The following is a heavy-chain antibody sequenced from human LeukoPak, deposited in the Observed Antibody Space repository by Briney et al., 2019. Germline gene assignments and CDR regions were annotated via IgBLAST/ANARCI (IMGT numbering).Heavy chain of an antibody. CDR1: GGSISSYY. CDR2: IYTSGTT. J-gene: IGHJ4*02. V-gene: IGHV4-4*07. Sequence: KPSETLSLTCTVSGGSISSYYWNWIRQPAGKGLEWIGRIYTSGTTNFNPSLQSRVTMALDTSKSQLSLRLTSVTAADTAVYYCARGYYDYIWGSYPAVDYWGQGTLVTVSS. CDR3: ARGYYDYIWGSYPAVDY. D-gene: IGHD3-16*02.